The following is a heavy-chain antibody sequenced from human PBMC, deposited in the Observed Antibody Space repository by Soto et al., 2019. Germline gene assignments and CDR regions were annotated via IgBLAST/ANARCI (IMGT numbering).Heavy chain of an antibody. D-gene: IGHD6-13*01. CDR3: AIQAAALGMDV. CDR2: IDPSDSYT. V-gene: IGHV5-10-1*01. Sequence: PWEPLKIPWKGSGDSFAGYGSSRVRQMPGKGLEWMGRIDPSDSYTNYSPSFQGHVTISADKSISTAYLQWSSLKASDTAMYYCAIQAAALGMDVWRQGTTVTVSS. J-gene: IGHJ6*02. CDR1: GDSFAGYG.